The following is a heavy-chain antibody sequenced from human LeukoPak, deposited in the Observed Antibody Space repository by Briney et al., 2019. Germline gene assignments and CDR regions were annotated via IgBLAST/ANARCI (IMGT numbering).Heavy chain of an antibody. CDR1: GYTFTSYY. CDR3: ARGAPGYSSSQYYFDY. Sequence: GASVKVSCKASGYTFTSYYMHWVRQAPGQGLEWMGWINPNSGGSNYAQRFQGRVTMTRDTSISTAYMELSRLRSDDTAVYYCARGAPGYSSSQYYFDYWGQGTLVTVSS. D-gene: IGHD6-13*01. CDR2: INPNSGGS. J-gene: IGHJ4*02. V-gene: IGHV1-2*02.